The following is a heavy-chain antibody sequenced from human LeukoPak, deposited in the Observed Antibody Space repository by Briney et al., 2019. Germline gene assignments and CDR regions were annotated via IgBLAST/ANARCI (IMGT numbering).Heavy chain of an antibody. CDR2: ITWNSGSI. Sequence: PGRSLRLSCAASGFTFDDYAMHWVRQAPGKGLEWVSGITWNSGSIGYADSVKGRFTISRDNAKNSLYLQMNSLRAEDTALYYCSKDTRRITITRGAFDIWGQGTMVTVSS. V-gene: IGHV3-9*01. CDR3: SKDTRRITITRGAFDI. CDR1: GFTFDDYA. J-gene: IGHJ3*02. D-gene: IGHD3-10*01.